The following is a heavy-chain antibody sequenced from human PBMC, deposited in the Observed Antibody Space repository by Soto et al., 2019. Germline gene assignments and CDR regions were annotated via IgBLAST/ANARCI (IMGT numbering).Heavy chain of an antibody. CDR3: TRELPGYMDV. J-gene: IGHJ6*04. CDR2: IIPSGGTI. CDR1: GFTFSTYS. Sequence: EVQLVESGGGLVQPGGSLRLSCAASGFTFSTYSMNWVRQAPGKGLEWLSYIIPSGGTIYYAGSVKGRFTISRDNAKNSLCLQMSSLRADDTAVYYCTRELPGYMDVWGKGTTVTVSS. V-gene: IGHV3-48*01. D-gene: IGHD2-15*01.